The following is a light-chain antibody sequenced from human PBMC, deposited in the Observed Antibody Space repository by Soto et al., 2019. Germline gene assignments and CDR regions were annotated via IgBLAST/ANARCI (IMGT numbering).Light chain of an antibody. J-gene: IGLJ2*01. V-gene: IGLV1-40*01. CDR1: SSNIGAGYD. CDR2: GNT. CDR3: QSYDSSLSGWL. Sequence: QSVLTQPPSVSGAPGQRVTISCNGSSSNIGAGYDVHWYQQLPGTAPKLLVHGNTDRPSGVPDRFSGSKSGTSASLAITGLQAEDEADYYCQSYDSSLSGWLFGGGTQLTVL.